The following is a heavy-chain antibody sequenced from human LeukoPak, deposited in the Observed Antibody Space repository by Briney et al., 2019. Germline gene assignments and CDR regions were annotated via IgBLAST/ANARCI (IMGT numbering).Heavy chain of an antibody. D-gene: IGHD3-10*01. CDR1: GGSISSYY. V-gene: IGHV4-59*01. CDR3: ARLWFGEFYNWFDP. Sequence: SETLSLTCTVSGGSISSYYWSWIRQPPGKRLEWIGYIYYSGSTNYNPSLKSRVTISVDTSKNQFSLKLSSVTAADTAVYYCARLWFGEFYNWFDPWGQGTLVTVSS. CDR2: IYYSGST. J-gene: IGHJ5*02.